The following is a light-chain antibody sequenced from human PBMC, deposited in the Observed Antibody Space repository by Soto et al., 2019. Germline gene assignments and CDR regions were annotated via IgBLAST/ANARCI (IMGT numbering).Light chain of an antibody. CDR2: DAS. CDR3: QQYSSYSRT. CDR1: QGISTW. V-gene: IGKV1-5*01. Sequence: DIQMTQSPYTLSASVGDRVTIPCRASQGISTWLAWYQQKPGTAPKLLIYDASSLESGVPSRFSGSGSGTEFTLTISSLQPDDYATYYCQQYSSYSRTFGQGTKVDIK. J-gene: IGKJ1*01.